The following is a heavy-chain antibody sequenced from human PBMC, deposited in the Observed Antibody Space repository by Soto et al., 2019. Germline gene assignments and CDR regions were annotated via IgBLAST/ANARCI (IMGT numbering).Heavy chain of an antibody. J-gene: IGHJ6*02. V-gene: IGHV1-8*01. Sequence: ASVKVSCKASGYTFSNYDINWVRQATGQGLEWMGWVNPRSGNRGYAQRFQGRVTMTRDTSTNTAYMELRSLRSDDTAVYYCARDTNTRYYDILTGSSYYYCYGMDVWGQGTTVTVSS. CDR1: GYTFSNYD. D-gene: IGHD3-9*01. CDR3: ARDTNTRYYDILTGSSYYYCYGMDV. CDR2: VNPRSGNR.